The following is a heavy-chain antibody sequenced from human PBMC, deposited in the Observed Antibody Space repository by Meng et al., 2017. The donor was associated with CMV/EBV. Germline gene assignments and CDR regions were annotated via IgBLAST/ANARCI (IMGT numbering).Heavy chain of an antibody. J-gene: IGHJ4*02. V-gene: IGHV4-39*07. D-gene: IGHD6-19*01. Sequence: QLQLQESGPGLVKPSETLSLTCTVSGGSISSSTYYWGWIRQPPGKGLEWIGSIYYSGSTYYNPCLKSRVSISVDTSKNQFSLKLNSVTAADTAVYYCARSSYSSAWPTYYFDYWGQGTLVTVSS. CDR2: IYYSGST. CDR3: ARSSYSSAWPTYYFDY. CDR1: GGSISSSTYY.